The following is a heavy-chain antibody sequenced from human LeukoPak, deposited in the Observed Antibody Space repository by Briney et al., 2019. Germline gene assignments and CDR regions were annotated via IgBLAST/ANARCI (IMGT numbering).Heavy chain of an antibody. D-gene: IGHD6-19*01. Sequence: GGSLRLSCAASGFTFSSYAMSWVRQAPGEGLEWVSGISGSGGSTYYADSVKGRFTMSRDNSKNTLYLQMNSLRAEDTAVYYCAKSTSGWSFDSWDQGTPVSVSS. J-gene: IGHJ4*02. V-gene: IGHV3-23*01. CDR1: GFTFSSYA. CDR2: ISGSGGST. CDR3: AKSTSGWSFDS.